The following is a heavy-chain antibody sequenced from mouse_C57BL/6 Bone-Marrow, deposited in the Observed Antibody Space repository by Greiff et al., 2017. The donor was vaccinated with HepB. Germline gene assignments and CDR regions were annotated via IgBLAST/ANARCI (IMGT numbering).Heavy chain of an antibody. CDR1: GFTFSDYG. V-gene: IGHV5-15*01. CDR3: ARGYGSGHYAMDY. CDR2: ISNLAYSI. J-gene: IGHJ4*01. Sequence: DVMLVESGGGLVHPGGSLKLSCAASGFTFSDYGMAWVRQAPRKGPEWVAFISNLAYSIYYADTVTGRFTISRENAKNTLYLVMSSLRSEDTAMYCCARGYGSGHYAMDYWGQGTSVTVSS. D-gene: IGHD1-1*01.